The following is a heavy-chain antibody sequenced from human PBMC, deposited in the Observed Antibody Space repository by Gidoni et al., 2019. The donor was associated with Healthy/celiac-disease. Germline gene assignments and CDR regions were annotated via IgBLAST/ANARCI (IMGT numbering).Heavy chain of an antibody. CDR1: GFTFSSYG. D-gene: IGHD3-10*01. V-gene: IGHV3-30*18. Sequence: QVQLVESGGGVVQPGRSLRPSCAASGFTFSSYGMHWVRQAPGKGLEWVAVISYDGSNKYYADSVKGRFTISRDNSKNTLYLQMNSLRAEDTAVYYCAKARVLWFGEFDYWGQGTLVTVSS. CDR3: AKARVLWFGEFDY. CDR2: ISYDGSNK. J-gene: IGHJ4*02.